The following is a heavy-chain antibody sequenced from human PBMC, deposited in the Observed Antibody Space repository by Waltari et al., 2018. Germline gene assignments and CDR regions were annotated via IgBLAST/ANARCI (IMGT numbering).Heavy chain of an antibody. D-gene: IGHD2-15*01. V-gene: IGHV1-2*06. CDR3: ARMKGAGCSGGSCYYY. CDR2: INPNRGGT. Sequence: QVQLVQSGAEVKKPGASVKVSCKASGYTFTGYYMHWVRQAPGQGLEWMGRINPNRGGTNYAQKFQGRVTMTRDTSISTAYMELSRLRSDDTAVYYCARMKGAGCSGGSCYYYWGQGTLVTVSS. J-gene: IGHJ4*02. CDR1: GYTFTGYY.